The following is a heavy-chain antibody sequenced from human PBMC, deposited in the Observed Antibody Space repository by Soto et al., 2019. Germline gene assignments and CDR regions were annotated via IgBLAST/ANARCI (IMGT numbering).Heavy chain of an antibody. CDR1: GGSISSYY. CDR2: IYYSGST. V-gene: IGHV4-59*01. Sequence: KPSETLSLTCTVPGGSISSYYWSWIRQPPGKGLEWIGYIYYSGSTNYNPSLKSRVTISVDTSKNQFSLKLSSVTAADTAVYYCARRYSSSWNDAFDIWGQGTMVTVSS. CDR3: ARRYSSSWNDAFDI. J-gene: IGHJ3*02. D-gene: IGHD6-13*01.